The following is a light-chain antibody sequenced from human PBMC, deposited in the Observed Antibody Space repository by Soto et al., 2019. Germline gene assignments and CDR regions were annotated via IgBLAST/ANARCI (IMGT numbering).Light chain of an antibody. V-gene: IGKV3-11*01. CDR2: DAF. J-gene: IGKJ4*01. Sequence: EIVLTQSPATLSLSPGEGATLSCRASQSVRNYLAWYQQKPGLAPRLLIYDAFKRATGIPARFSGSGFGTDFTLTISRLEPEDFAVYYCQQRTNWLTFGGGTKVEIK. CDR1: QSVRNY. CDR3: QQRTNWLT.